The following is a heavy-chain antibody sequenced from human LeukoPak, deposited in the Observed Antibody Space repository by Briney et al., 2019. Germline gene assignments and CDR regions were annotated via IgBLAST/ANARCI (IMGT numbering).Heavy chain of an antibody. Sequence: SETLSLTCTVSDDSISDYYRGWIRQPPGKGLEWIGSIYYSGSTYYNPSLKSRVTISVDTSKNQFSLKLSSVTAADTAVYYCASPYYDSSGYYHPVNYWGQGTLVTVSS. D-gene: IGHD3-22*01. V-gene: IGHV4-39*07. CDR2: IYYSGST. CDR3: ASPYYDSSGYYHPVNY. J-gene: IGHJ4*02. CDR1: DDSISDYY.